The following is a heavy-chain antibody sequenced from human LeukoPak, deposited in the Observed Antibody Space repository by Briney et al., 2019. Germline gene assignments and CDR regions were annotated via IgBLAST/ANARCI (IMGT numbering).Heavy chain of an antibody. CDR2: ISPRSEST. V-gene: IGHV3-21*01. Sequence: GGSLRLSCAASRFTFSCYTMNWVRQAPGRGLERVSSISPRSESTWNADSVKGRFTISRDNARNAVYLQMSSLGADDTAVYYCGRDFLGESGAGGPWGQGILVTVSS. CDR3: GRDFLGESGAGGP. D-gene: IGHD3-10*01. J-gene: IGHJ5*02. CDR1: RFTFSCYT.